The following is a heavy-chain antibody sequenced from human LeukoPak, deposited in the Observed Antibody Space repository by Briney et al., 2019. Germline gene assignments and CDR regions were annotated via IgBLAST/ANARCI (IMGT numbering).Heavy chain of an antibody. J-gene: IGHJ6*03. D-gene: IGHD6-19*01. CDR2: IRYDGSNK. V-gene: IGHV3-30*02. Sequence: GGSLRLSCAASGFTLSSYGMHWVRQAPGKGLEWVAFIRYDGSNKYYADSVKGRFTISRGNSKNTLYLQMNSLRSEDTAVYYCAKDRAVAGTGYYDYYMDVWGKGTTVTVSS. CDR1: GFTLSSYG. CDR3: AKDRAVAGTGYYDYYMDV.